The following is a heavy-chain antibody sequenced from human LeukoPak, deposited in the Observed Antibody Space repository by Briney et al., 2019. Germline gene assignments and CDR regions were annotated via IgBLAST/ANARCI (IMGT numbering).Heavy chain of an antibody. V-gene: IGHV4-39*01. CDR3: ARLERRWLGFDY. CDR2: IYYSGSS. J-gene: IGHJ4*02. Sequence: SETLSLTCTVSGGSINTRNYYWGPICQPPGNGLEWIGSIYYSGSSYYNPSLKSRVTISVDSSKNQFSLQLSSVTAADTAVYYCARLERRWLGFDYWGQGTLVTVSS. D-gene: IGHD1-1*01. CDR1: GGSINTRNYY.